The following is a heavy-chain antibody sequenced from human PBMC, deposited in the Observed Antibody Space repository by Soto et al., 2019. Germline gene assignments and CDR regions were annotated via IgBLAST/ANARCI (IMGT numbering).Heavy chain of an antibody. CDR1: GGSISSGGYY. CDR3: ARSHIYCSGGTCFYEYFQH. J-gene: IGHJ1*01. Sequence: QVQLQESGPGLVKPSQTLSLTCTVSGGSISSGGYYWSWIRQHPGKGLEWIGYIYYSGSTYYNPSLTRRVTISVDTSKNQFSLKLSSVTAADTALYYCARSHIYCSGGTCFYEYFQHWGQGTLVTVSS. D-gene: IGHD2-15*01. V-gene: IGHV4-31*03. CDR2: IYYSGST.